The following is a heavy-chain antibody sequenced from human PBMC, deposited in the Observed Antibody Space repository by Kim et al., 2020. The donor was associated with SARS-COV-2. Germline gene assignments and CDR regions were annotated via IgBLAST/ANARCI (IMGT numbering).Heavy chain of an antibody. V-gene: IGHV3-23*01. CDR2: VSAGGEST. D-gene: IGHD2-2*01. J-gene: IGHJ6*01. Sequence: GGSLRLSCAASGFSFNNYALTWVRQAPGKGLESVSAVSAGGESTYYADSVKGRFSISRDSSKNTLYLQMNSLRADDTAVYYCAKGVRGGYCIYSSCHYG. CDR3: AKGVRGGYCIYSSCHYG. CDR1: GFSFNNYA.